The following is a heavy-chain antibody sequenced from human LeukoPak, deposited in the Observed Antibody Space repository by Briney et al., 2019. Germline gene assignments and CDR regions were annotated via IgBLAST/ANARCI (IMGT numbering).Heavy chain of an antibody. CDR1: GFTFSSYG. D-gene: IGHD3-16*01. CDR2: ILNDGSQE. Sequence: GGSLRLSCAASGFTFSSYGMHWVRQDPGKGLEWVAVILNDGSQEKYADSVRGRFTISRDNSKNTLFLQMNSLRAEDTAVYYCARDDALGDNALDIWGQGTMVTVSS. CDR3: ARDDALGDNALDI. J-gene: IGHJ3*02. V-gene: IGHV3-33*01.